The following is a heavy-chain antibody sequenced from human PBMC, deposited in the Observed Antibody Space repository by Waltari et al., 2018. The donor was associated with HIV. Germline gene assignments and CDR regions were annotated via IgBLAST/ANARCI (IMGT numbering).Heavy chain of an antibody. CDR2: ISYDGSNK. Sequence: QVQLVASGGGVVQTGRSLRLSCAASGFTFSSYALHWVRQAPGKGLEWVAVISYDGSNKYYADSVKGRFTISRDNSKNTLYLQMNSLRAEDTAVYYCARGGGYSSSYYFDYWGQGTLVTVSS. V-gene: IGHV3-30-3*01. J-gene: IGHJ4*02. CDR3: ARGGGYSSSYYFDY. CDR1: GFTFSSYA. D-gene: IGHD5-12*01.